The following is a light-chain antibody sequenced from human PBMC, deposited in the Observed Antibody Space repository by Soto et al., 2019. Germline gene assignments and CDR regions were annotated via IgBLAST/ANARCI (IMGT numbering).Light chain of an antibody. CDR1: QSANSN. J-gene: IGKJ2*01. CDR2: GAS. V-gene: IGKV3-15*01. Sequence: EIVLTQSPATLSVSPGERATLSCRASQSANSNLAWYQQKAGQAPRLLIYGASTRAPGIPARFSGSGSGTEFTLTISSLQSEDIAVYPCHQYNHWYTFGQGTKLEIK. CDR3: HQYNHWYT.